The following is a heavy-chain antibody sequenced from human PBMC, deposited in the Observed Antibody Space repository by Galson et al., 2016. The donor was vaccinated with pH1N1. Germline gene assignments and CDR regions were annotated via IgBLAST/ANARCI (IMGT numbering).Heavy chain of an antibody. D-gene: IGHD4-17*01. CDR1: GYRFTNYW. V-gene: IGHV5-51*03. CDR3: ARQYDFVDYRVATFDI. CDR2: VNPGGSTI. Sequence: SGAEVKKPGESLKISCKASGYRFTNYWIAWVRQVPGKGLEWVGVVNPGGSTIRYSPPFQGHVTISSDKSINTAYLQWISLKASDTATYYCARQYDFVDYRVATFDIWGQGTMVIVSS. J-gene: IGHJ3*02.